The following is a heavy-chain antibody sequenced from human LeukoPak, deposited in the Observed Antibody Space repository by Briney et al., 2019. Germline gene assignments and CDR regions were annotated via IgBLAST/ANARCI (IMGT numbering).Heavy chain of an antibody. D-gene: IGHD3-10*01. J-gene: IGHJ4*02. CDR2: ISYDGSNK. Sequence: GGSLRLSCAASGFTFSSYAMHWVRQAPGKGLEWVAVISYDGSNKYYADSVKGRFTISRDNSKNTLYLQMNSLRAEDTAVYYCAREGSVNYGSGSYHGPLVFDYWGQGTLVTVSS. V-gene: IGHV3-30-3*01. CDR3: AREGSVNYGSGSYHGPLVFDY. CDR1: GFTFSSYA.